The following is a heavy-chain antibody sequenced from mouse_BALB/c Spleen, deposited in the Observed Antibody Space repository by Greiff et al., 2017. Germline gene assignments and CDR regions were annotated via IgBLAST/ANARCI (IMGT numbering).Heavy chain of an antibody. D-gene: IGHD1-2*01. CDR3: ARVGITTAPYWYFDV. V-gene: IGHV3-6*02. J-gene: IGHJ1*01. CDR1: GYSITSGYY. Sequence: EVKLMESGPGLVKPSQSLSLTCSVTGYSITSGYYWNWIRQFPGNKLEWMGYISYDGSNNYNPSLKNRISITRDTSKNQFFLKLNSVTTEDTATYYCARVGITTAPYWYFDVWGAGTTVTVSS. CDR2: ISYDGSN.